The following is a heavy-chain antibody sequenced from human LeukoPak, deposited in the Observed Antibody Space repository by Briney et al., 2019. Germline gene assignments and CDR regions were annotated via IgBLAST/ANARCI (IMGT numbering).Heavy chain of an antibody. J-gene: IGHJ4*02. V-gene: IGHV4-61*02. CDR3: ARDFPIVVISFPVY. CDR1: GGSISSGSYY. D-gene: IGHD3-22*01. Sequence: SETLSLTCTVSGGSISSGSYYWSWIRQPAGKGLEWLGRIYTSGSTNYNPSLKSRVTISVDTSKNQFSLKLSSVTAAATAVYYCARDFPIVVISFPVYWGQGTLVTVSS. CDR2: IYTSGST.